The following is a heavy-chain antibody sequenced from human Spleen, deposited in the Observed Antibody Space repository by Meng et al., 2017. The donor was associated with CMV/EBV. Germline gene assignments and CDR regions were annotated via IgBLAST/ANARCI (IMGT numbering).Heavy chain of an antibody. D-gene: IGHD2-15*01. CDR1: GFTFSSYA. CDR3: ARIRRGDCSGGSCYGSIDY. V-gene: IGHV3-30*04. CDR2: ISYDGSNK. Sequence: GGSLRLSCAASGFTFSSYAMHWVRQAPGKGLEWVAVISYDGSNKYYADSVKGRFTISRDNSKNTLYLQMSSLRPEDTAVYYCARIRRGDCSGGSCYGSIDYWGQGTLVTVSS. J-gene: IGHJ4*02.